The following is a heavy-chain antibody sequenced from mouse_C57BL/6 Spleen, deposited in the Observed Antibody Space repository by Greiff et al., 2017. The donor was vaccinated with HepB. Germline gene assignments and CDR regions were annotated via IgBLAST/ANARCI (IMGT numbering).Heavy chain of an antibody. Sequence: QVQLKESGPELVKPGASVKISCKASGYAFSSSWMNWVKQRPGKGLEWIGRIYPGDGDTNYNGKFKGKATLTADKSSSTAYMQLSSLTSEDSAVYFCARETAQATLFAYWGQGTLVTVSA. CDR1: GYAFSSSW. J-gene: IGHJ3*01. D-gene: IGHD3-2*02. V-gene: IGHV1-82*01. CDR3: ARETAQATLFAY. CDR2: IYPGDGDT.